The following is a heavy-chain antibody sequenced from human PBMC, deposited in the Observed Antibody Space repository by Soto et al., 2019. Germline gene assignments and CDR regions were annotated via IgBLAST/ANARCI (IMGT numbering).Heavy chain of an antibody. D-gene: IGHD2-15*01. Sequence: ASVKVSCKASGYTFTSYAMHWVRQAPGQRLEWMGWINAGNGNTKYSQKFQGRVTITRDTSASTAYMELSSLRSEDTAVYYCARNKLPRGAGWFDPLGQGTLLTVCS. CDR1: GYTFTSYA. J-gene: IGHJ5*02. V-gene: IGHV1-3*01. CDR3: ARNKLPRGAGWFDP. CDR2: INAGNGNT.